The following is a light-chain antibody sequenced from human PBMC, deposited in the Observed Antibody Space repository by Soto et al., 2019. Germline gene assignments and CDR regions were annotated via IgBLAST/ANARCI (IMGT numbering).Light chain of an antibody. CDR1: QSLVHSDGNTF. CDR3: MQGTRWPPYT. J-gene: IGKJ2*01. V-gene: IGKV2-30*02. Sequence: DVVMTQSPLSLPVTLGQPASISCRSSQSLVHSDGNTFLNWFQQRPGQSPRRLIYKVSNRDSGGTDRFSGSGSGTDFTLKISRVEAEDVGVYYCMQGTRWPPYTFGQGTKLEIK. CDR2: KVS.